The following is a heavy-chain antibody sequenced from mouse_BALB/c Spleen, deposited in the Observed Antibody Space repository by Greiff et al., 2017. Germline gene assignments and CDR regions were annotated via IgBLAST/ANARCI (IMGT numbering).Heavy chain of an antibody. Sequence: QVQLQQSGAELAKPGASVKMSCKASGYTFTSYWMQWVKQRPGQGLEWIGAIYPGDGDTRYTQKFKGKATLTADKSSSTAYMQLSSLASEDSAVYYCARLVGAMDYWGQGTSVTVSS. CDR2: IYPGDGDT. D-gene: IGHD1-3*01. J-gene: IGHJ4*01. CDR1: GYTFTSYW. CDR3: ARLVGAMDY. V-gene: IGHV1-87*01.